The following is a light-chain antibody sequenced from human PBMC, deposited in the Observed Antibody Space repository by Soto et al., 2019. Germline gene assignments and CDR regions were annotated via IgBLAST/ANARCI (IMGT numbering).Light chain of an antibody. Sequence: EIVLTQSPATLSLSPGERASLSCRATQSLSTYLAWYQQKPGQAPRLLIYDSSNRATGIPTRFSGSGSGTDFTLTISSLEPEDFAVYYCQQRVNRVTFGGGPRWRSN. V-gene: IGKV3-11*01. CDR3: QQRVNRVT. CDR2: DSS. CDR1: QSLSTY. J-gene: IGKJ4*01.